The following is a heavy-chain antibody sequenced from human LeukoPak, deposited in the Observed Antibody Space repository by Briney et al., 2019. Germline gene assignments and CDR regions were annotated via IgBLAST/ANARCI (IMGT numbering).Heavy chain of an antibody. V-gene: IGHV4-59*01. Sequence: SETLSLTCTVSGGSISSYYWSWIRRPPGKGLEWIGYIYYSGSTNYNPSLKSRVTISVDTSKNQFPLKLSSVTAADTAVYYCARIGKYYYDSSGYDYWGQGTLVTVSS. CDR1: GGSISSYY. D-gene: IGHD3-22*01. CDR3: ARIGKYYYDSSGYDY. J-gene: IGHJ4*02. CDR2: IYYSGST.